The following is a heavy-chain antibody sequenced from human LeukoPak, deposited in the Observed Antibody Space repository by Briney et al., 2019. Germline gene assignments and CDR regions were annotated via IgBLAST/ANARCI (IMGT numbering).Heavy chain of an antibody. J-gene: IGHJ4*02. CDR3: ARSGSYYYRFDY. Sequence: SETLSLTCTVSGDSISSYYWSWIRQPPGKGLEWIGCSYYSGSTNYNPSLKSRVTISVDTSKNQFSLKLSSVTAADTAVYYCARSGSYYYRFDYWGQGTLVTVSS. CDR1: GDSISSYY. V-gene: IGHV4-59*12. D-gene: IGHD1-26*01. CDR2: SYYSGST.